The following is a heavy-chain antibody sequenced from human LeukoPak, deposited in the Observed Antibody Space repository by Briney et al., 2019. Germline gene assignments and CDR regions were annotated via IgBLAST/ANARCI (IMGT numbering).Heavy chain of an antibody. J-gene: IGHJ6*03. CDR3: AKDSKIVGPTFRSYHYMDV. D-gene: IGHD1-26*01. CDR2: ISGSGGSK. Sequence: GGSLRLSCAASGFTFSSYAMSWVRQAPGKGLEWVSAISGSGGSKYYADSVKGRFTISRDNSKNTLYLQMNSLRVEDTAVYYCAKDSKIVGPTFRSYHYMDVWGKGTTVTVSS. CDR1: GFTFSSYA. V-gene: IGHV3-23*01.